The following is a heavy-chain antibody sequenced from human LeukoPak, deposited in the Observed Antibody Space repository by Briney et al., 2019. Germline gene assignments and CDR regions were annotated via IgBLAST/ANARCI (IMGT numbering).Heavy chain of an antibody. D-gene: IGHD3-16*01. CDR1: GFTFSSYG. CDR3: AREDDYVWGSFIGWFDP. J-gene: IGHJ5*02. V-gene: IGHV3-30*03. Sequence: QPGRSLRLSCAASGFTFSSYGMHWVRQAPGKGLEWVAVISYDGSNKYYADSVKGRFTISRDNFKNSLYLQMNSLRAEDTAVYYCAREDDYVWGSFIGWFDPWGQGTLVTVSS. CDR2: ISYDGSNK.